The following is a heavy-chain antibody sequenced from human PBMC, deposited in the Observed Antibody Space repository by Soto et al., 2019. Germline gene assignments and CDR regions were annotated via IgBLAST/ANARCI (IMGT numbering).Heavy chain of an antibody. CDR2: IIPILGIA. Sequence: FLVTVSCRGSGGTFRSYTIRWVRQAPGQGLEWMGRIIPILGIANYAQKFQGRVTITADKSTSTAYMELSSLRSEDTAVYYCARDRALAARMGGWFDPWGQGTLVTVSS. V-gene: IGHV1-69*04. CDR3: ARDRALAARMGGWFDP. J-gene: IGHJ5*02. D-gene: IGHD6-6*01. CDR1: GGTFRSYT.